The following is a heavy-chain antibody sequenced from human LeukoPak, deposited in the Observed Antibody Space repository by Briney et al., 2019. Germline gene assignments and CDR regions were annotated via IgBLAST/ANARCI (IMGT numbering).Heavy chain of an antibody. CDR1: GFTFSTYA. Sequence: PGGSLRLSCAASGFTFSTYAMSWVRQAPGKGLEWVSAISGSGDYKYYADSVKGRFTISRDSSKSTLYLQMNSLRAEDMARYYCAKDATGSGSYYFFDYWGQGTLVTVSS. D-gene: IGHD3-10*01. J-gene: IGHJ4*02. V-gene: IGHV3-23*01. CDR2: ISGSGDYK. CDR3: AKDATGSGSYYFFDY.